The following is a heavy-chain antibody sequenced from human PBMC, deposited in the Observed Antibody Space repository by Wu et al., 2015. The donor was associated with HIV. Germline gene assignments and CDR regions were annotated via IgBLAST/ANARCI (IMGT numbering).Heavy chain of an antibody. CDR1: GYIFTSYG. Sequence: QVQLVQSGAEVKKPGASVKVSCKASGYIFTSYGISWVRQAPGQGLEWMGWISAYNGYTNYAQKVHGRVTMTTDTSTSTAYMELRSLRSDDTAVYYCARDYYDSSGYYYRSVQWWGQGTLVTVSS. V-gene: IGHV1-18*01. CDR2: ISAYNGYT. CDR3: ARDYYDSSGYYYRSVQW. J-gene: IGHJ1*01. D-gene: IGHD3-22*01.